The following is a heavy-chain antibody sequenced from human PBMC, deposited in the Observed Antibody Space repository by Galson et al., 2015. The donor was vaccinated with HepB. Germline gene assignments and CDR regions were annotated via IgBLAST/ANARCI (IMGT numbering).Heavy chain of an antibody. D-gene: IGHD4-17*01. Sequence: SLRLYCAASGFDFTGCGMHWVRQAPGKGLEALPVISYDGSQEFYADFVKARFTISRVNSKKTLFLVKNSLRPADAAVYFCARDSAYFSGDYIGVYHFDLWGPGTLVTVSS. V-gene: IGHV3-30*03. CDR2: ISYDGSQE. CDR3: ARDSAYFSGDYIGVYHFDL. J-gene: IGHJ4*02. CDR1: GFDFTGCG.